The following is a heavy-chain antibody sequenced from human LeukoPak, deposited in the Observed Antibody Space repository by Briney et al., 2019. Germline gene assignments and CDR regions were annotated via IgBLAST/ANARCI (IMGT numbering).Heavy chain of an antibody. J-gene: IGHJ4*02. D-gene: IGHD6-6*01. V-gene: IGHV1-18*01. Sequence: ASLKVSCKASGYTFTSYGISWVRQAPGQGVEWMGWISAYNANTNYTQKRQGRVTMTTDTSTSTAYMELRSLRSDDTAVYYCARDLAARPKTNDYWGQGTLVTVSS. CDR2: ISAYNANT. CDR3: ARDLAARPKTNDY. CDR1: GYTFTSYG.